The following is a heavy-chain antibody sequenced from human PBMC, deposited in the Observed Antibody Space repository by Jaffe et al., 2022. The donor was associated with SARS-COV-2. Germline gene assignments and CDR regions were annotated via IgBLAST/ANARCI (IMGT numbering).Heavy chain of an antibody. D-gene: IGHD2-21*02. Sequence: EVQLVESGGGLVQPGRSLRLSCAASGFTFDDYAMHWVRQAPGKGLEWVSGISWNSGSIGYADSVKGRFTISRDNAKNSLYLQMNSLRAEDTALYYCAKSIACGGDCYSYYYGMDVWGQGTTVTVSS. J-gene: IGHJ6*02. CDR1: GFTFDDYA. CDR3: AKSIACGGDCYSYYYGMDV. CDR2: ISWNSGSI. V-gene: IGHV3-9*01.